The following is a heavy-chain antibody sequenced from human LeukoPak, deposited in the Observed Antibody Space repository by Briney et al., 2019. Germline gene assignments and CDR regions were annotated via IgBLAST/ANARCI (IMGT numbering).Heavy chain of an antibody. CDR1: GFTFSSYA. CDR3: AKSAHLRITMVRGVIPYFDY. D-gene: IGHD3-10*01. V-gene: IGHV3-23*01. CDR2: ISGSGGST. Sequence: GGSRRLSCAASGFTFSSYAMSWVRQAPGKGLEWVSAISGSGGSTYYADSVKGRFTISRDNYKNTLYLQMNSLRAEDTAVYYCAKSAHLRITMVRGVIPYFDYWGQGTLVTVSS. J-gene: IGHJ4*02.